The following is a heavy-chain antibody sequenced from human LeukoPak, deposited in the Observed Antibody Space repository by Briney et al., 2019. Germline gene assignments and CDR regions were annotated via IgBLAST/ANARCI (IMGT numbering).Heavy chain of an antibody. CDR1: GFTFSSYW. CDR3: ARDDGYGGNPGYFDY. D-gene: IGHD4-23*01. V-gene: IGHV3-7*01. J-gene: IGHJ4*02. Sequence: PTGGSLRLSCAASGFTFSSYWMSWVRQAPGKGLEWVANIKQDGSEKYYVDSVKGRFTISRDNAKNSLYLQMNSLRAGDTAVYYCARDDGYGGNPGYFDYWGQGTLVTVSS. CDR2: IKQDGSEK.